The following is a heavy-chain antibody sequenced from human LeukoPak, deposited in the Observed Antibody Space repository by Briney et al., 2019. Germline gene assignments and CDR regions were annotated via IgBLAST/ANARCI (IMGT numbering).Heavy chain of an antibody. CDR2: ISYDGSNK. J-gene: IGHJ4*02. D-gene: IGHD3-3*01. CDR1: GFTFSSYA. V-gene: IGHV3-30-3*01. CDR3: AKDPYLFGVTGGDFDY. Sequence: GGSLRLSCAASGFTFSSYAMHWVRQAPGKGLEWVAVISYDGSNKYYADSVKGRFTISRDNSKNTLYLQMNSLRAEDTAVYYCAKDPYLFGVTGGDFDYWGQGTLVTVSS.